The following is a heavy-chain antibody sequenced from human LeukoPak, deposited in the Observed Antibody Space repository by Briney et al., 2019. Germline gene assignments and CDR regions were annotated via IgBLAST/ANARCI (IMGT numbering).Heavy chain of an antibody. D-gene: IGHD7-27*01. CDR3: VKQDWGSQPAGYYFDD. Sequence: GGSLRLSCSASGFSFSSYAMHWVRQAPGKGLKYVSSISHNGLSTYYGDSLKGRSIISRDNSKNTLYLQMSSLRPEDTAVYYCVKQDWGSQPAGYYFDDWGQGTLVTVSS. CDR1: GFSFSSYA. J-gene: IGHJ4*02. V-gene: IGHV3-64D*08. CDR2: ISHNGLST.